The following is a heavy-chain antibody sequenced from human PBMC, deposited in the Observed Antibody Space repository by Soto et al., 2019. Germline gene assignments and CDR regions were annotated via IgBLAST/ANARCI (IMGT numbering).Heavy chain of an antibody. CDR2: IKSKTDGGTT. D-gene: IGHD3-3*02. J-gene: IGHJ4*02. Sequence: GGSLRLSCAASGFTFSNAWMNWVRQAPGKGLEWVGRIKSKTDGGTTDYAAPVTGRFIISRDDSKNTLYLQMNSLSTEDTAVYYCTTGWLISLDNYFDFWGQGTLVTVSS. V-gene: IGHV3-15*07. CDR1: GFTFSNAW. CDR3: TTGWLISLDNYFDF.